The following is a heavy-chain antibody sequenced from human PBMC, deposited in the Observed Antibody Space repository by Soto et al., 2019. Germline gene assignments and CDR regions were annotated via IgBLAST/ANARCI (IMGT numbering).Heavy chain of an antibody. D-gene: IGHD6-19*01. Sequence: QVQLVESGGGLVKPGGSLRLSCAASGFTFSDYYMSWIRQAPGKGLEWVSYISSSSSYTNYADSVKGRFTISRDNAKNSRYLQMNSLRAEDTAVYYCARDLLSGWYGPFDYWGQGTLVTVSS. V-gene: IGHV3-11*05. J-gene: IGHJ4*02. CDR2: ISSSSSYT. CDR1: GFTFSDYY. CDR3: ARDLLSGWYGPFDY.